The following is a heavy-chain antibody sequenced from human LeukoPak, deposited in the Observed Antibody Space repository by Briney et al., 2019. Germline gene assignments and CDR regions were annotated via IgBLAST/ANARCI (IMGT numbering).Heavy chain of an antibody. Sequence: GGSLRLSCAASGFTFSSYWMSWVRQAPGKGLEWVANIKQDGSEKYYVDSVKGRFTISRDNAKNSLYLQMNSLRAEDTAVYYCARERGPGSGSYNGDYWGQGTLVTVSS. CDR2: IKQDGSEK. J-gene: IGHJ4*02. CDR1: GFTFSSYW. CDR3: ARERGPGSGSYNGDY. V-gene: IGHV3-7*01. D-gene: IGHD3-10*01.